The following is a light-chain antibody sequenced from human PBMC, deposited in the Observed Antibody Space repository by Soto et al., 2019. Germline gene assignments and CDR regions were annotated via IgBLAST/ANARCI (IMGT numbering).Light chain of an antibody. J-gene: IGKJ4*01. CDR2: DAS. V-gene: IGKV1-13*02. CDR3: QQFNSYPCT. CDR1: QGISSA. Sequence: AIQLTQSPSSLSASVGDRVTITCRASQGISSALAWYQQKPGKAPKLLIYDASSLESGVPSRFSGSGSGTDFTLTISSLQPADFATYYCQQFNSYPCTFGGGTKVEIK.